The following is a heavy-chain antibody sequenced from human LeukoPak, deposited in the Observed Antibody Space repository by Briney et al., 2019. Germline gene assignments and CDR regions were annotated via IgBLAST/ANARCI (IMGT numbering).Heavy chain of an antibody. CDR1: GFSLTTSGVG. CDR3: AHITTVTCADY. D-gene: IGHD4-11*01. Sequence: ESGPTLVKPTQTLTLTCTFSGFSLTTSGVGVGWIRQPPGKALEWLALIYWDDDERYSPSLKSKLNITKDTSKNKVVLTITNLDPVDTATYYCAHITTVTCADYWGQGTLVTVSS. J-gene: IGHJ4*02. V-gene: IGHV2-5*02. CDR2: IYWDDDE.